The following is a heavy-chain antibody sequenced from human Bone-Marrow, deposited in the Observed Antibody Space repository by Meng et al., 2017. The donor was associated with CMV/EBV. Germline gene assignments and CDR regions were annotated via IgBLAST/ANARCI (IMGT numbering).Heavy chain of an antibody. D-gene: IGHD4-11*01. CDR1: GGTFSSYA. J-gene: IGHJ3*02. V-gene: IGHV1-69*10. CDR2: IIPILGIA. CDR3: ARVGGGDYSNFLGAFDI. Sequence: SVKVSCKASGGTFSSYAISWVRQAPGQGLEWMGGIIPILGIANYAQKFQGRVTITADKSTSTAYMELSSLRSEDTAVYYCARVGGGDYSNFLGAFDIWGQGTRVTGSS.